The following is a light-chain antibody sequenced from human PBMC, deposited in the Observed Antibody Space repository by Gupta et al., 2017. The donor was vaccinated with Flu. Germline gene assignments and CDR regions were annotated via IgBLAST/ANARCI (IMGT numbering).Light chain of an antibody. CDR1: QSISKY. CDR2: ATS. Sequence: DIQMSQSPSSLSASVGDRVTITCRASQSISKYLNWYQQKVGKVPKLLIYATSTLQSGVPSKFSGSGFGTDFNLTISSLQPEDFATYYCQQSYSSPPTFGQGTKVEVK. J-gene: IGKJ1*01. CDR3: QQSYSSPPT. V-gene: IGKV1-39*01.